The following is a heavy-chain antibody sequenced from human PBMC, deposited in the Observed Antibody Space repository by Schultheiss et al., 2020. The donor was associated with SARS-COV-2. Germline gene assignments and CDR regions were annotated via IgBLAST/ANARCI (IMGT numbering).Heavy chain of an antibody. Sequence: GGSLRLSCAASGFAFSSYVLHWVRRAPGKGPEWVSAISGSGGSTYYADSVKGRFTISRDNSKNTLYLQMNSLRAEDTAVYYCTALGSWNSAIFKSYWGQGALVTVSS. J-gene: IGHJ4*02. V-gene: IGHV3-23*01. CDR2: ISGSGGST. CDR1: GFAFSSYV. D-gene: IGHD3-3*02. CDR3: TALGSWNSAIFKSY.